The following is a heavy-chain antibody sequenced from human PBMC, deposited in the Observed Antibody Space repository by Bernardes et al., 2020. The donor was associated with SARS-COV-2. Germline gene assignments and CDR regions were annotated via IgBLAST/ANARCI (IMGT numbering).Heavy chain of an antibody. J-gene: IGHJ4*02. CDR2: ILYSGST. V-gene: IGHV4-59*01. CDR3: AKFDGDYGAY. D-gene: IGHD4-17*01. CDR1: GGSITNYY. Sequence: SETLSLTCTVSGGSITNYYWSWIRQPPGKGLQWIGYILYSGSTNYNPSLESRVTMSVDTSKNQFSLKVSSVTAADTAVYYCAKFDGDYGAYWGRGTLVTVSS.